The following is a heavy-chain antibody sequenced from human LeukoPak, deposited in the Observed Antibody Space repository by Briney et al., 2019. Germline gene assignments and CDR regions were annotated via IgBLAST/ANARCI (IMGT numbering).Heavy chain of an antibody. V-gene: IGHV4-30-4*01. J-gene: IGHJ6*02. CDR3: ARDTRWNYPGMDV. Sequence: SETLSLTCTVSGGSISSGDYYWSWIRQPPGKGLEWIGYIYYSGNTYYNPSLKSRVTISVDTSKNQFSLKLSSVTAADTAVYYCARDTRWNYPGMDVWGQGTTVTVSS. CDR2: IYYSGNT. D-gene: IGHD1-1*01. CDR1: GGSISSGDYY.